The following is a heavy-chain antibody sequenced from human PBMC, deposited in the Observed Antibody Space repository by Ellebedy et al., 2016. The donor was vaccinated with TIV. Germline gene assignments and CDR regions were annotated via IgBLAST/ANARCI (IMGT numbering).Heavy chain of an antibody. D-gene: IGHD6-19*01. V-gene: IGHV3-48*01. J-gene: IGHJ4*02. CDR3: ARGGWLVLGY. Sequence: PGGSLRLSCAASGFTFSSYSMNWVRQAPGKGLEWVSYIISSSRTIYYADSVKGRFTISRDNAKNSLYLQMNSLRAEDTAVYYCARGGWLVLGYWGQGTLVTVSS. CDR1: GFTFSSYS. CDR2: IISSSRTI.